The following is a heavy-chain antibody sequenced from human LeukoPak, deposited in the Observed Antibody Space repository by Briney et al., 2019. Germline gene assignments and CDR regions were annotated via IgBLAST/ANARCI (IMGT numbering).Heavy chain of an antibody. D-gene: IGHD3-22*01. CDR2: ISSSSTTI. Sequence: GGSLRLSCAASGFIFSSYSMNWVRQAPGKGLQWVSYISSSSTTIHYADSVKGRFTISRDNAKNSLYLQMNSLRAEDTAVYYCARQYDSSGYGYDYWGQGTLVTVSS. J-gene: IGHJ4*02. V-gene: IGHV3-48*04. CDR1: GFIFSSYS. CDR3: ARQYDSSGYGYDY.